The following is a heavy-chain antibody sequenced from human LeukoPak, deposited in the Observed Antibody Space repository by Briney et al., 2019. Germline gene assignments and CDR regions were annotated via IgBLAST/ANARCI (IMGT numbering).Heavy chain of an antibody. CDR1: GYTLTELS. CDR3: ATGPYCTNDVCYREYFQH. Sequence: GASVKVSCKVSGYTLTELSMHWVRQAPGKGLEWMGGFDPEDGETIYAQKFQGRVTMTEDTSTDTAYMELSSLRSEDTAVYYCATGPYCTNDVCYREYFQHWGQGTLVTVSS. D-gene: IGHD2-8*01. V-gene: IGHV1-24*01. J-gene: IGHJ1*01. CDR2: FDPEDGET.